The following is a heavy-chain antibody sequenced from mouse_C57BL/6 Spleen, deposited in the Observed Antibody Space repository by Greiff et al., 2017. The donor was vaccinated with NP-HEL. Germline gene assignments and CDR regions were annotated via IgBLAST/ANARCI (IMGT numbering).Heavy chain of an antibody. CDR3: AILGNDYDVVGYYAMDY. D-gene: IGHD2-4*01. CDR2: INPSNGGT. J-gene: IGHJ4*01. Sequence: QVQLQQPGTELVKPGASVKLSCKASGYTFTSYWMHWVKQRPGQGLEWIGNINPSNGGTNYNEKFKSKATLTVDKSSSTAYMQLSSLTSEDSAVYYCAILGNDYDVVGYYAMDYWGQGTSVTVSS. CDR1: GYTFTSYW. V-gene: IGHV1-53*01.